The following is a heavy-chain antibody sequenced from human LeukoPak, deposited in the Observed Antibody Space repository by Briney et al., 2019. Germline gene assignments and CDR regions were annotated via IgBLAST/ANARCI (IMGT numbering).Heavy chain of an antibody. J-gene: IGHJ6*02. Sequence: SETLSLTCTVSGGSISSYYWSWIRQPAGKGLEWIGRIYTSGSTNYNPSLKSRVTMSVETSKNQFSLKLSSVTAADTAVYYCARDNTVPYYYYGMDVWGQGTTVTVSS. V-gene: IGHV4-4*07. CDR2: IYTSGST. D-gene: IGHD4-17*01. CDR1: GGSISSYY. CDR3: ARDNTVPYYYYGMDV.